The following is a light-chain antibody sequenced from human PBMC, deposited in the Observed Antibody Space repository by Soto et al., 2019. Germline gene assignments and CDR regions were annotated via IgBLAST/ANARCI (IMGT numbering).Light chain of an antibody. V-gene: IGKV3-15*01. CDR3: QQYNNWPLT. Sequence: EILMTQSPATVSVSPGERATLSCRASQSVSSNLAWYQQKPGQAPRLLIYGASTRATGIPARFSGSGSGTELTITISSLQSEDFAVYYCQQYNNWPLTFGGGTKVDIK. J-gene: IGKJ4*01. CDR2: GAS. CDR1: QSVSSN.